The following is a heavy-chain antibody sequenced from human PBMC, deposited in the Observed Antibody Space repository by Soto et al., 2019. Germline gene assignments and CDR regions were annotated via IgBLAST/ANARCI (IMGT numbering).Heavy chain of an antibody. CDR1: GFTFSSYS. Sequence: GGSLRLSCAASGFTFSSYSMSWVRQAPGKGLEWVSAISGSGGSTYYADSVKGRFTISRDNSKNTLYLQMNSLRAEDTAVYYCAKSPHNIQSAYYFDYWGQGTLVTVSS. CDR2: ISGSGGST. CDR3: AKSPHNIQSAYYFDY. V-gene: IGHV3-23*01. J-gene: IGHJ4*02.